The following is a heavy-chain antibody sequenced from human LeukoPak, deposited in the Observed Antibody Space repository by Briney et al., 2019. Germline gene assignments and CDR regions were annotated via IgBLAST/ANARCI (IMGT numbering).Heavy chain of an antibody. CDR2: IYYSGST. J-gene: IGHJ3*02. V-gene: IGHV4-59*12. D-gene: IGHD3-22*01. Sequence: PSETLSLTCTVSGGSISSYYWSWIRQPPGKGLEWIGYIYYSGSTNYNPSLKSRVTISVDTSKNQFSLKLSSVTAADTAVYYCARGRKSITMIVVVITKRKYAFDIWGQGTMVTVSS. CDR3: ARGRKSITMIVVVITKRKYAFDI. CDR1: GGSISSYY.